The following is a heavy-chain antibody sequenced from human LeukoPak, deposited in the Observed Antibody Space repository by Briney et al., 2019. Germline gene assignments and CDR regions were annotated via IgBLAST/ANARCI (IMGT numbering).Heavy chain of an antibody. Sequence: GGSLRLSCAASGFTFSSYEMNWVRQAPGKGLEWVSSISSSSSYIYYADSVKGRFTISRDNAKNSLYLQMNSLRAEDTAVYYCASARAVAGFYYYYYYYMDVWGKGTTVTVSS. CDR1: GFTFSSYE. CDR3: ASARAVAGFYYYYYYYMDV. D-gene: IGHD6-19*01. J-gene: IGHJ6*03. CDR2: ISSSSSYI. V-gene: IGHV3-21*01.